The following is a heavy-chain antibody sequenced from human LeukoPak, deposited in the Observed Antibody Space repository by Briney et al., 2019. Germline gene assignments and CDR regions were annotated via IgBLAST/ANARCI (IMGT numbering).Heavy chain of an antibody. J-gene: IGHJ5*02. V-gene: IGHV4-34*01. D-gene: IGHD3-22*01. CDR2: INHSGCT. CDR1: GGSFSGYY. CDR3: ARGESDYYDSSGYYYNWFDP. Sequence: PSETLSLTCAVYGGSFSGYYWSWIRQPPGKGLEWIGEINHSGCTNYNPSLKSRVTISVDTSKNQFSLKLSSVTAADTAVYYCARGESDYYDSSGYYYNWFDPWGQGTLVTVSS.